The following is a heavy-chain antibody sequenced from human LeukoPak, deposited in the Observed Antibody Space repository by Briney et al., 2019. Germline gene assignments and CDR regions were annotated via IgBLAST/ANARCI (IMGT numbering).Heavy chain of an antibody. CDR1: GYTFTNYD. CDR3: ARNSGLADC. Sequence: ASVTVSCKASGYTFTNYDISWVRQATGQGLEWMGWMNPNSGNTGYAGKFQGRVTMTRDTSINTAYMELRSLRSEDTAVYYCARNSGLADCWGQGTLVTVSS. CDR2: MNPNSGNT. D-gene: IGHD5-12*01. V-gene: IGHV1-8*01. J-gene: IGHJ4*02.